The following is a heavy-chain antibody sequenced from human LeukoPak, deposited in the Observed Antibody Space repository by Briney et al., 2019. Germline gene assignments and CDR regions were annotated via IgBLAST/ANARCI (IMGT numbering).Heavy chain of an antibody. Sequence: GGSLRHSCGASGFSFTTTWMSWVRQAPGKGLEWVARIKSRIDGATIDYAAPVKGRFTISRDDSKNTLYLQMNSLKTEDTAVYYCAKTYGSGTFDYWGQGTLVTVSS. CDR1: GFSFTTTW. CDR2: IKSRIDGATI. J-gene: IGHJ4*02. V-gene: IGHV3-15*01. CDR3: AKTYGSGTFDY. D-gene: IGHD3-10*01.